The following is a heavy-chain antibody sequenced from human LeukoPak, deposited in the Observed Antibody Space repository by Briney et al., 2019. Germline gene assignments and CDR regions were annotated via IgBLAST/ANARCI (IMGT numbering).Heavy chain of an antibody. Sequence: SETLSLTCAVYGGSFSGYYWSWIRQPPGKGLEWIGEINHSGSTNYNPSLKSRVTISVDTSKNQFSLKLSSMTAADTAVYYCAALEGSSSWYLGYWGQGTLVTVSS. V-gene: IGHV4-34*01. J-gene: IGHJ4*02. CDR3: AALEGSSSWYLGY. CDR2: INHSGST. CDR1: GGSFSGYY. D-gene: IGHD6-13*01.